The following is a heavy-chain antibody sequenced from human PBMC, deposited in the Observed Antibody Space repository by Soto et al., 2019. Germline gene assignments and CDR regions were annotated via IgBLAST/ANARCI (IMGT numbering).Heavy chain of an antibody. J-gene: IGHJ6*02. CDR2: MNPNSGNT. CDR3: ARYYYDSSGYWAYYYYGMDV. CDR1: GYSFTSYD. D-gene: IGHD3-22*01. Sequence: XSVKVSCTASGYSFTSYDINWGRRATGQGLEWMGWMNPNSGNTGYAQKFQGRVTMTRNTSISTAYMELSSLRSEDTAVYYCARYYYDSSGYWAYYYYGMDVWGQGTTVTVSS. V-gene: IGHV1-8*01.